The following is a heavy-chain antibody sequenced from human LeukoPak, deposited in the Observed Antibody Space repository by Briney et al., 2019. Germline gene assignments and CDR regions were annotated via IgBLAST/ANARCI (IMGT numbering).Heavy chain of an antibody. CDR1: GFTVSNNY. CDR3: ARGYYDLLTGFSEGYFDS. CDR2: IYDGGST. Sequence: GGSLTLSCAASGFTVSNNYMSWVRQAPGKGLEWVSTIYDGGSTYYADSVKGRFTISRDNSKNTVYLQMNSLRAEDTAVYHCARGYYDLLTGFSEGYFDSWGQGTLVTVSS. J-gene: IGHJ4*02. V-gene: IGHV3-66*01. D-gene: IGHD3-9*01.